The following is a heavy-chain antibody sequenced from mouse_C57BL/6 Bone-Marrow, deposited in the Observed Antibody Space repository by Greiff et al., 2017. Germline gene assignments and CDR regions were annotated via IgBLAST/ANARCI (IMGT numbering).Heavy chain of an antibody. J-gene: IGHJ3*01. CDR1: GFNIKDYY. D-gene: IGHD2-3*01. Sequence: VQLQQSGAELVRPGASVKLSCTASGFNIKDYYMHWVKQRPEQGLEWIGWIDPENGDTEYASKFQGKATITADTSSNTAYLQLSSLTSEDTAVYYCTTGYDWFAYWGQGTLVTVSA. CDR2: IDPENGDT. CDR3: TTGYDWFAY. V-gene: IGHV14-4*01.